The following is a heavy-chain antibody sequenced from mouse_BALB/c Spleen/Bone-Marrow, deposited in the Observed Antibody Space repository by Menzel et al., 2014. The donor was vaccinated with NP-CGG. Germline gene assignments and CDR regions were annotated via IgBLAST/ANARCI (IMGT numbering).Heavy chain of an antibody. CDR3: ARGDYDYAMDY. V-gene: IGHV2-9*02. D-gene: IGHD2-4*01. Sequence: QVQLKQSGPGLVAPSQSLSITCTVSGFSLPSYGVHWVRQPPGKGLEWLGVIWAGGTTNYNSARMSRLSISKDNSKSQVFVKMNSLQTDDTAMYYCARGDYDYAMDYWGQGTSVTVSS. J-gene: IGHJ4*01. CDR1: GFSLPSYG. CDR2: IWAGGTT.